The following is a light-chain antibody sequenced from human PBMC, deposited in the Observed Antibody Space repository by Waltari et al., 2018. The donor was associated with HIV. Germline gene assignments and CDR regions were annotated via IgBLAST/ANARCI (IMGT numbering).Light chain of an antibody. V-gene: IGLV2-11*01. CDR3: CSYATRYTWV. CDR1: NSDVGAYKY. J-gene: IGLJ3*02. CDR2: DVS. Sequence: QSALTQPRSVSGSPGQSVTISCTGTNSDVGAYKYVSWYQQHRGKAPKLMIYDVSKRASGVPDRFSGSKSGDTASLTISGLQAEDDGDYYCCSYATRYTWVFGGGTKLTVL.